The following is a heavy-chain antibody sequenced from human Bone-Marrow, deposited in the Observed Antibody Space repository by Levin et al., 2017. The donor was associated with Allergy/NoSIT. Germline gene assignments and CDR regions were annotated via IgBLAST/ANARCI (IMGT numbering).Heavy chain of an antibody. D-gene: IGHD6-25*01. Sequence: QPGGSLRLSCAASGFPFSRNDMLWVRQGAGKGLEWVSAIGTLSDTFYPDSVKGRFTISRDNAKNTFYLQMNSLRAGDTAVYYCVRGRGSGWRLVFDVWGHGTAVTVSS. V-gene: IGHV3-13*04. J-gene: IGHJ3*01. CDR2: IGTLSDT. CDR1: GFPFSRND. CDR3: VRGRGSGWRLVFDV.